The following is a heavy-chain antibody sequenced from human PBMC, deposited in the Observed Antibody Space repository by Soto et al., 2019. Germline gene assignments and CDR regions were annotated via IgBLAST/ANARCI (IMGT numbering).Heavy chain of an antibody. CDR1: GGTFSSYT. CDR3: ARVLYGSGSYNGMDV. Sequence: QVQLVQSGAEVKKPGSSVKVSCKASGGTFSSYTISWVRQAPGKGLEWMGRIIPILGIANYAQKFQGRVTITADKSTSTAYMELSSLRSEDTAVYYCARVLYGSGSYNGMDVWGQGTTVTVSS. V-gene: IGHV1-69*02. CDR2: IIPILGIA. D-gene: IGHD3-10*01. J-gene: IGHJ6*02.